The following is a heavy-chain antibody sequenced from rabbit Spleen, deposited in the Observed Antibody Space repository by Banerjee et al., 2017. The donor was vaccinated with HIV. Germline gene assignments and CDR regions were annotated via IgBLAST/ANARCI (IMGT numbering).Heavy chain of an antibody. CDR2: IYTISGST. D-gene: IGHD6-1*01. CDR1: GVSFTGDSF. V-gene: IGHV1S45*01. CDR3: ARSPDGNVGGGLNF. J-gene: IGHJ4*01. Sequence: EQLEESGGGLVKPEGSLTLTCKASGVSFTGDSFSGDSYMCWVRQAPGKGLEWIVCIYTISGSTYFASWAKGRFTFSKTSSTTVTLQMTSLTAADTATYVCARSPDGNVGGGLNFWGPGTLVTVS.